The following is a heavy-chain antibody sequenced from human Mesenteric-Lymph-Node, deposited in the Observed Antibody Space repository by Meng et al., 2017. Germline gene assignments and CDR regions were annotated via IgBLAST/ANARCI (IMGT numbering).Heavy chain of an antibody. CDR2: IYTSGST. CDR1: GGSISSYY. V-gene: IGHV4-4*07. CDR3: ARSQVLRYFDWSPIFDY. J-gene: IGHJ4*02. Sequence: SETLSLTCTVSGGSISSYYWSWIRQPAGKGLEWIGRIYTSGSTNYNPSLKSRVTMSVDTSKNQFSLKLSSVTAADTAVYYCARSQVLRYFDWSPIFDYWGQGTLVTVSS. D-gene: IGHD3-9*01.